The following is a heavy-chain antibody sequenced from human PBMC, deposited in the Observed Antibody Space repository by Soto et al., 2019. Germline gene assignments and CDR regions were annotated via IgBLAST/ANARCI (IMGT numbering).Heavy chain of an antibody. CDR1: GFTFSSYA. D-gene: IGHD1-26*01. CDR2: ISYDGSNK. Sequence: LRLSCAASGFTFSSYAMHWVRQAPGKGLEWVAVISYDGSNKYYADSVKGRFTISRDNSKNTLYLQMNSLRAEDTAVYYCARPRVGAKGYFDYWGQGTLVTVS. J-gene: IGHJ4*02. V-gene: IGHV3-30-3*01. CDR3: ARPRVGAKGYFDY.